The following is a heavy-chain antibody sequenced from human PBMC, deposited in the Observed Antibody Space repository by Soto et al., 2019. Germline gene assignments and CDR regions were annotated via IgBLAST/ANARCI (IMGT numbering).Heavy chain of an antibody. J-gene: IGHJ4*02. CDR3: ARDSAPKDYDFWSGYYRAEYYFDY. CDR2: INPSGGST. CDR1: GYTFTSYY. D-gene: IGHD3-3*01. V-gene: IGHV1-46*01. Sequence: ASVKVSCKASGYTFTSYYMHWVRQAPGQGLEWMGIINPSGGSTNYAQKLQGRVTMTTDTSTSTAYMELRSLRSDDTAVYYCARDSAPKDYDFWSGYYRAEYYFDYWGQGTLVTVSS.